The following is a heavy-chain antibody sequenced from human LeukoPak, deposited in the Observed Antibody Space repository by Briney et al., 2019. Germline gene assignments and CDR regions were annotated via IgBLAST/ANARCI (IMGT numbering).Heavy chain of an antibody. CDR3: AHWGSSGPFDY. J-gene: IGHJ4*02. D-gene: IGHD6-6*01. CDR2: ISGSGGST. CDR1: GFTFAGDA. Sequence: GGALRLSCAASGFTFAGDAMTGVRQAPGKGLEWVSLISGSGGSTYYADVVKGGFTISRDNSKTALYLRMNSLRAEDTAVYYCAHWGSSGPFDYWGQGTLVTVSS. V-gene: IGHV3-23*01.